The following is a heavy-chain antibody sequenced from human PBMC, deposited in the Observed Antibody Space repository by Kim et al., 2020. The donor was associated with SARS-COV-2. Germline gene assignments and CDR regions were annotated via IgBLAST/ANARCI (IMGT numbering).Heavy chain of an antibody. J-gene: IGHJ4*02. CDR1: GFTFSNYG. CDR2: IISSGVST. CDR3: AKGQGDY. V-gene: IGHV3-23*01. Sequence: GGSLRLSCAVSGFTFSNYGMIWVRQAPGKGLECVSGIISSGVSTYYADSVKGRFTISRDNSKNTLYLQMNNLRAEDTALYYCAKGQGDYWGQGTLVTVSS.